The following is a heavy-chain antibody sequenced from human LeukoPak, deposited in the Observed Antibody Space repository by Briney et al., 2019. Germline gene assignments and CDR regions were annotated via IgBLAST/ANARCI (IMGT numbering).Heavy chain of an antibody. J-gene: IGHJ4*02. D-gene: IGHD3-22*01. CDR2: INPSRGNT. Sequence: EASVKVSCKASGYTFTSYYLHWVRQAPGQGLEWMGIINPSRGNTSYAQKFQGRVTMTRDMSTSTVYMELSSLRSEDTAVYYCARDATEDDYDGSGYYSYFDYWGQGTLVTVSS. CDR1: GYTFTSYY. V-gene: IGHV1-46*01. CDR3: ARDATEDDYDGSGYYSYFDY.